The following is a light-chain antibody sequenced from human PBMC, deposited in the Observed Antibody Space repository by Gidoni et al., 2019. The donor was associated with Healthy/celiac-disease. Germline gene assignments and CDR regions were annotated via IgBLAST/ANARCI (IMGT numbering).Light chain of an antibody. CDR1: QSISSY. Sequence: DSQMTQPPSPLSASVGDRVTITCRASQSISSYLNWYQQKPGNAPKLLIYAASSLQSGVPSRFSGSGSGTDFTLTISSLQPEDFATDYCQQSYSTPPYTFGQGTKLEIK. V-gene: IGKV1-39*01. J-gene: IGKJ2*01. CDR2: AAS. CDR3: QQSYSTPPYT.